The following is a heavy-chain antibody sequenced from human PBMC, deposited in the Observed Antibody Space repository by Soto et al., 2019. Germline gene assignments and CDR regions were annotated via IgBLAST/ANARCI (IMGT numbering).Heavy chain of an antibody. CDR3: ASWSSLTYFDY. Sequence: QVQLQESGPGLVKPSQTLSLTCTVSGGSISRGGYYWSWIRQHPGRGLEWIGYIYYSGSTYYNPSLKSRLTISVGTSNNQFSLKLSSVTASDTAVYYCASWSSLTYFDYWGQGTLVTVSS. CDR1: GGSISRGGYY. J-gene: IGHJ4*02. D-gene: IGHD2-21*02. V-gene: IGHV4-31*03. CDR2: IYYSGST.